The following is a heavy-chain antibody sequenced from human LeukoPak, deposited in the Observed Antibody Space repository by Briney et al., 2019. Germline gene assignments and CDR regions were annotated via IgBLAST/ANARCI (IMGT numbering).Heavy chain of an antibody. J-gene: IGHJ4*02. CDR2: VSSSGGGT. Sequence: PGGSLRLSCAASGFTFSNYAMSWVRQAPGKGLECVSSVSSSGGGTYYADSVKGRFTISRDKSQNTVYLQMNSLRADDTAVYYCAKGGYSSGWSFFDYWGQGTLVTVSS. CDR3: AKGGYSSGWSFFDY. V-gene: IGHV3-23*01. D-gene: IGHD6-19*01. CDR1: GFTFSNYA.